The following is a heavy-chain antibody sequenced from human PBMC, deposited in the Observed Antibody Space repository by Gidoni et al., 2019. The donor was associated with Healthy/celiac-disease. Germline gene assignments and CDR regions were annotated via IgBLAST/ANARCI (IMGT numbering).Heavy chain of an antibody. Sequence: QVQLVQSGAEVKKPGASVQVSCKASGYPFTGYYMHWVRQAPGQGLEWMGRINPNSGGTNYAQKFQGRVTMTRDTSISTAYMELSRLRSDDTAVYYCARDLNVGAEPDYWGQGTLVTVSS. J-gene: IGHJ4*02. CDR2: INPNSGGT. D-gene: IGHD1-26*01. CDR3: ARDLNVGAEPDY. CDR1: GYPFTGYY. V-gene: IGHV1-2*06.